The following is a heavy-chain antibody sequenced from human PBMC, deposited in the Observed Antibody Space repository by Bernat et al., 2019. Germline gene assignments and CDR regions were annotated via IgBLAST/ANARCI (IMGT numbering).Heavy chain of an antibody. J-gene: IGHJ3*02. CDR3: ARDYRSVLVGATTWAWAFDI. CDR2: INPNCGCT. V-gene: IGHV1-2*02. CDR1: GYTFTGYY. D-gene: IGHD1-26*01. Sequence: QVQLVQSGAEVKKPGASVKVSCKASGYTFTGYYMHWVRQAPGQGLEWMGWINPNCGCTNYAQKFQGRVTMTRDTSISTAYMELSRLRSDETAVYYCARDYRSVLVGATTWAWAFDIWGQGTMVTVSS.